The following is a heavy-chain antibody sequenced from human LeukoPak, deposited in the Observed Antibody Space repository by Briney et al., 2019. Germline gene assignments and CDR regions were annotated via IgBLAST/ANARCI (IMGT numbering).Heavy chain of an antibody. V-gene: IGHV3-23*01. Sequence: GGSLRLSCAASGFTFSSYAMTWVRQAPGKGLDWVSAISDSGASTYYADSVRGRFTISRDNSKNTLYLQMSSLRAEDTAIYYCAKGTTXSPPRRFDYWGQGTLVTVSS. D-gene: IGHD5-12*01. CDR1: GFTFSSYA. J-gene: IGHJ4*02. CDR3: AKGTTXSPPRRFDY. CDR2: ISDSGAST.